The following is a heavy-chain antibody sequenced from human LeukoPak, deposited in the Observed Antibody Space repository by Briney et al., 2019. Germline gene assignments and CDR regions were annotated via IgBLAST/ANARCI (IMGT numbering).Heavy chain of an antibody. CDR2: ISRDDDK. CDR1: GFSLNTRGVG. D-gene: IGHD7-27*01. CDR3: AHTGSAHGDDWFDP. V-gene: IGHV2-5*02. J-gene: IGHJ5*02. Sequence: SVPTLVKPTETLTLTCTFSGFSLNTRGVGVGWIRQAPGKALVWLALISRDDDKRYRPSLKSRLTITKDTSKNQVALTLANLDPVDTATYYCAHTGSAHGDDWFDPWGQGTLVTVSS.